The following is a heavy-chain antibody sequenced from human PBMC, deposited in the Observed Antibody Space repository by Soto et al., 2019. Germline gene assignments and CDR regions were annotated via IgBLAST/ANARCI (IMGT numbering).Heavy chain of an antibody. J-gene: IGHJ4*02. D-gene: IGHD3-22*01. V-gene: IGHV4-34*01. Sequence: SETLSLTCAVYGGSFSGYYWSWIRQPPGKGLEWIGEINHSGSTNYNPSLKSRVTISVDTSKNQFSLKLSSVTAADTAVYYCARGGYFDSSNYLAYWGLGTLVTVPS. CDR2: INHSGST. CDR3: ARGGYFDSSNYLAY. CDR1: GGSFSGYY.